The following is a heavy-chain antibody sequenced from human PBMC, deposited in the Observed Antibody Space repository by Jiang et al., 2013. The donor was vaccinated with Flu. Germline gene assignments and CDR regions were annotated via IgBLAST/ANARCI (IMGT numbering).Heavy chain of an antibody. V-gene: IGHV4-59*01. CDR3: ARDPPGGIFVGVGMDV. CDR1: GGSISSYY. J-gene: IGHJ6*02. D-gene: IGHD1-26*01. Sequence: GLVKPSETLSLTCTVSGGSISSYYWSWIRQPPGKGLEWIGYIYYSGSTNYNPSLKSRVTISVDTSKNQFSLKLSSVTAADTAVYYCARDPPGGIFVGVGMDVWGQGTTVTVSS. CDR2: IYYSGST.